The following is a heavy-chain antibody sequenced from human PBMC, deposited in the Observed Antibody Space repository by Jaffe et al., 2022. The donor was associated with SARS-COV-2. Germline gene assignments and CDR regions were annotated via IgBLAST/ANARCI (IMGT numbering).Heavy chain of an antibody. V-gene: IGHV3-30-3*01. CDR2: ISYDGSNK. Sequence: QVQLVESGGGVVQPGRSLRLSCAASGFTFSSYAMHWVRQAPGKGLEWVAVISYDGSNKYYADSVKGRFTISRDNSKNTLYLQMNSLRAEDTAVYYCARSAQLELFTIWFDPWGQGTLVTVSS. D-gene: IGHD1-1*01. CDR1: GFTFSSYA. CDR3: ARSAQLELFTIWFDP. J-gene: IGHJ5*02.